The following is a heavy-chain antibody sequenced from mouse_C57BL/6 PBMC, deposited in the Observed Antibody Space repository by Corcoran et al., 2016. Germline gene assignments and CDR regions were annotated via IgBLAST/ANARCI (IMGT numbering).Heavy chain of an antibody. Sequence: EVQLQQSGPELVKPGASVKISCKASGYTFTDYYMNWVKQSHGKSLEWIGDINPNNGGTSYNQKFKGKATLTVDKSSSTAYLELRSLTSEDSAVYYCASSTAGLDYWGQGTTLTVSS. CDR3: ASSTAGLDY. CDR1: GYTFTDYY. CDR2: INPNNGGT. J-gene: IGHJ2*01. V-gene: IGHV1-26*01. D-gene: IGHD1-2*01.